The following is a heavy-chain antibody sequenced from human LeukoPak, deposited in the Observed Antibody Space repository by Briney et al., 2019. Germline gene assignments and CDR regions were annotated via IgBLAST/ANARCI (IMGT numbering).Heavy chain of an antibody. Sequence: ASVKVSCKASGYTFTAYYVHWVRQAPGQGLEWMGWITPNSGGTKYAQKFQGRVTMTRDTSIRTAYMELSGLRSDDTAVYYCARGFRLSAIEDWFDPWGQGTLVTVSS. D-gene: IGHD2-2*02. V-gene: IGHV1-2*02. CDR3: ARGFRLSAIEDWFDP. J-gene: IGHJ5*02. CDR1: GYTFTAYY. CDR2: ITPNSGGT.